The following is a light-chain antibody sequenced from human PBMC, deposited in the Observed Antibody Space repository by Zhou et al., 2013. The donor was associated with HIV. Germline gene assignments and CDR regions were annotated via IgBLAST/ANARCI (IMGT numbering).Light chain of an antibody. Sequence: EIVLTQSPGTLSLSPGERATLSCRASQSVSSNYLAWYQHKPGQAPRLLIYGASSRPTGIPDRFSGSGSGTDFTLTISRLEPEDFAVYYCQQYGSSGTFGQGTKVEIK. CDR3: QQYGSSGT. CDR1: QSVSSNY. J-gene: IGKJ1*01. CDR2: GAS. V-gene: IGKV3-20*01.